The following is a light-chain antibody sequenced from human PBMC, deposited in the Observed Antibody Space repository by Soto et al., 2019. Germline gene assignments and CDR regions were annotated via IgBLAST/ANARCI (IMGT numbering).Light chain of an antibody. CDR1: QSLLHSNGYNY. Sequence: DIVMTQSPLSLPVTPGEPASISCRSSQSLLHSNGYNYLDWYLQKPGQSPQLLIYLGSNRASGVPERFSGSRAGTDFTLKISRVEAEDVGIYYCMQALQTPYTFGQGTKLEIK. V-gene: IGKV2-28*01. CDR2: LGS. CDR3: MQALQTPYT. J-gene: IGKJ2*01.